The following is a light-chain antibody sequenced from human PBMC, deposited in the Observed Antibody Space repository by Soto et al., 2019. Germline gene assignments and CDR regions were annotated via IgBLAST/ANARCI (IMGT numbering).Light chain of an antibody. Sequence: QSVLTQPPSASGTPGQTVTISCSGSSSNILSNTVNWYQHLPGTAPKLLISFNNQRPSGVPDRFSGSKSGTSASLAISGLQSEDKADYYCAAWDVSLSGFVVFGGGTKHTVL. CDR3: AAWDVSLSGFVV. CDR2: FNN. V-gene: IGLV1-44*01. J-gene: IGLJ2*01. CDR1: SSNILSNT.